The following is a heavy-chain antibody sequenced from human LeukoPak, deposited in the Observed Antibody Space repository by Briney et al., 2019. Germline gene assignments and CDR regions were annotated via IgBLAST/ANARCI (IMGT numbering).Heavy chain of an antibody. Sequence: GGSLRLSCAASGFTFSSYAMSWVRQAPGKGPEWVSTISIDGGRTYYADSVKGRFTVSRDTSKNTLYLQMNRLRAEDQAVYYCARKGIGSSRYQNMDVWGKGTTVTVSS. CDR3: ARKGIGSSRYQNMDV. V-gene: IGHV3-23*01. CDR2: ISIDGGRT. D-gene: IGHD6-25*01. CDR1: GFTFSSYA. J-gene: IGHJ6*03.